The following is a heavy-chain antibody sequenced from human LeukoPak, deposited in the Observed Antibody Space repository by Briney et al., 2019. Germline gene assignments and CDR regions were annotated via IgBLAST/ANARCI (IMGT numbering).Heavy chain of an antibody. CDR3: ATVPAAILNY. CDR1: GFTFSSYA. V-gene: IGHV3-23*01. J-gene: IGHJ4*02. CDR2: ISGSGGST. D-gene: IGHD2-2*02. Sequence: GGSLRLSCAASGFTFSSYAMSWVRQAPGKGLEWVSAISGSGGSTYYADFVKGRFTISRDNSKNTLYLQMNSLRAEDTAVYYCATVPAAILNYWGQGTLVTVSS.